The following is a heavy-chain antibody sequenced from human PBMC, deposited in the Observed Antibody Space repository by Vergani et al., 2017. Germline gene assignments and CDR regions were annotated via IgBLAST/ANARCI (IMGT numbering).Heavy chain of an antibody. D-gene: IGHD2-8*01. J-gene: IGHJ4*03. CDR3: ARYMMDLNGVFDL. V-gene: IGHV1-2*02. CDR1: GYTFTDSQ. Sequence: AQLASSGPEMGKPGASVKVSCRASGYTFTDSQIHWFRQAPGQGPEWMGWIKPQSGGRNAAAKFQGRVTLTRDTASRSVYLDLSRLTSHDTAVYFCARYMMDLNGVFDLWGRGTLVTVSS. CDR2: IKPQSGGR.